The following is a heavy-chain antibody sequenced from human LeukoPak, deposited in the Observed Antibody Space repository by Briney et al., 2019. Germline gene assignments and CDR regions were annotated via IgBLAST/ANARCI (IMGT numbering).Heavy chain of an antibody. J-gene: IGHJ3*02. V-gene: IGHV3-48*04. D-gene: IGHD6-13*01. CDR3: AKDFWGSSWYDAFDI. Sequence: PGGSLRLSCAASGFTFSSYSMNWVRQAPGKGLEWVSYISSSSSTIYYADSVKGRFTISRDNAKNSLYLQMNSLRAEDTAVYYCAKDFWGSSWYDAFDIWGQGTMVTVSS. CDR2: ISSSSSTI. CDR1: GFTFSSYS.